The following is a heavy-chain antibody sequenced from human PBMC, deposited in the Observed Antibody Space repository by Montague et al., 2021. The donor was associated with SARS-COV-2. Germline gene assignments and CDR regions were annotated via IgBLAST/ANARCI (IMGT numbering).Heavy chain of an antibody. CDR1: GFSLSTSGMC. D-gene: IGHD3-9*01. V-gene: IGHV2-70*01. J-gene: IGHJ6*02. CDR2: IDRDDDK. CDR3: ARVPYDILTGSGYYGMDV. Sequence: PALVKPTQTLTLTCTFSGFSLSTSGMCVSWIRQPPGKALEWLALIDRDDDKYYSTSLKTRLTTSKDTSKNQVVLTMTNMDPVDTATYYCARVPYDILTGSGYYGMDVWGQGTTVTVSS.